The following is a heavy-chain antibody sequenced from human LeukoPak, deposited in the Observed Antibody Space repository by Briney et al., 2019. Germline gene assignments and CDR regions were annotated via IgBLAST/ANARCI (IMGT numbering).Heavy chain of an antibody. J-gene: IGHJ4*02. Sequence: GASVKVSCKASGYTFTSYDFNWVRQATGQRPEWMGWMSPNSGDTGYAQKFQDRVTMTRNTSISTAYMELSSLRSDDTAVYYCARLYCSGGSCYPYSLYYFDYWGQGTLVTVSS. D-gene: IGHD2-15*01. CDR1: GYTFTSYD. V-gene: IGHV1-8*01. CDR3: ARLYCSGGSCYPYSLYYFDY. CDR2: MSPNSGDT.